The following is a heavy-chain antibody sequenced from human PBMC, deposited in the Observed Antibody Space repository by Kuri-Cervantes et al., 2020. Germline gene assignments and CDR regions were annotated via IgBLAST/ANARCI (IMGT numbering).Heavy chain of an antibody. D-gene: IGHD3-16*01. J-gene: IGHJ4*02. CDR1: GFTFNTYY. CDR3: ARLPDLGGSLGY. CDR2: ISSSSSPI. Sequence: GGSLRLSCEASGFTFNTYYMSWVRQAPGRGLEWLSLISSSSSPIYYADSVRGRFTSSRDNAKNSLYLQMNSLRAEDTAVYYCARLPDLGGSLGYWGQGTLVTVSS. V-gene: IGHV3-48*01.